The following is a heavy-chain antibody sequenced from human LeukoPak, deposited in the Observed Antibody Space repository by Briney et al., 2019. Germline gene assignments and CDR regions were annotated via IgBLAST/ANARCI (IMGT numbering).Heavy chain of an antibody. J-gene: IGHJ4*02. D-gene: IGHD5-18*01. V-gene: IGHV5-51*01. CDR1: GYSFTNSW. CDR3: ARHLTYSSGGHYFAH. Sequence: GESLKISCKGSGYSFTNSWIGWVRQRPGKGLEWRGIIWPGDSQTTYSASFQGQVTISVSRSVGTSYLQWSSMTASDTAMYYCARHLTYSSGGHYFAHWGQGTLVTVSS. CDR2: IWPGDSQT.